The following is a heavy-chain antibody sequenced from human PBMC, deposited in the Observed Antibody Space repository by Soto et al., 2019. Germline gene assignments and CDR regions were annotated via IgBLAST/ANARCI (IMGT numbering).Heavy chain of an antibody. CDR3: AGTREIPYYHGMDV. J-gene: IGHJ6*02. Sequence: QVQLVQSGAEVKKPGSSVKVSCKAPGGTLSSYASNWVRQAPGHGLEWMGGIIPIFGSANYAPKFQGRVTISADESTSTAYMEVSSLRSEDTAVYYCAGTREIPYYHGMDVWGQGTTVTVSS. CDR2: IIPIFGSA. V-gene: IGHV1-69*01. CDR1: GGTLSSYA. D-gene: IGHD2-2*02.